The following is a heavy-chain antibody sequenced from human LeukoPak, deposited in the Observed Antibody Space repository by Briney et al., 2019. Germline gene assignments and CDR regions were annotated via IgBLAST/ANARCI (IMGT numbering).Heavy chain of an antibody. CDR1: LFALSGVA. D-gene: IGHD3-16*02. J-gene: IGHJ4*02. V-gene: IGHV3-23*01. Sequence: GSPRPSSAVSLFALSGVAISSVREAPGKWVGWVLAISVSGDTKYYADSVKGRFSISRDNSKKTMYLEVNRLGAEDTAIYYCSKGAGTCGELSYRYWGQGTLVTVSS. CDR3: SKGAGTCGELSYRY. CDR2: ISVSGDTK.